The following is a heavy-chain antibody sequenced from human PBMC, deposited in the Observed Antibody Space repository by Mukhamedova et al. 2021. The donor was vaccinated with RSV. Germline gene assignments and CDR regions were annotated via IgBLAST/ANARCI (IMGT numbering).Heavy chain of an antibody. V-gene: IGHV3-53*01. J-gene: IGHJ4*02. CDR3: ATMKLSELALDF. D-gene: IGHD1-1*01. Sequence: AEYMGGRFTISRDNSKNTLYLQMNSLRAEDTALYYCATMKLSELALDFWGQGTLVTVSS.